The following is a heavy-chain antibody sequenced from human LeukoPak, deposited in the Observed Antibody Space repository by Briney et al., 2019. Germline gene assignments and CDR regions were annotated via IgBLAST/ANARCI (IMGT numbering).Heavy chain of an antibody. V-gene: IGHV3-23*01. CDR1: GFTFSSYA. CDR3: GVDIVVVPGAPNWFDP. J-gene: IGHJ5*02. D-gene: IGHD2-2*01. Sequence: PGGSLRLSCAASGFTFSSYAMSWVRQAPGKGLEWVSAISGSGDSTYYADSVKGRFTISRDNSKNTLYLQMNSLRAEDTAVYYCGVDIVVVPGAPNWFDPSGQGTLVTVSS. CDR2: ISGSGDST.